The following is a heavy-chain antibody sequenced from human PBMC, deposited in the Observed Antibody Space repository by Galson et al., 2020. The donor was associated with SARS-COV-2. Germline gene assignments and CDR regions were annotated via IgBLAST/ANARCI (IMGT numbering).Heavy chain of an antibody. CDR2: IYYRGST. Sequence: SATLSLPCTVSGGSVSSSSYHWGWIRQPPGKGMAWIGSIYYRGSTYYNPSLKSRVTISVDTSKNQFSLKLSSVTAADTAVYYCARLLDCSGGSCPHNWFDPWGQGTLVTVSS. J-gene: IGHJ5*02. CDR3: ARLLDCSGGSCPHNWFDP. D-gene: IGHD2-15*01. V-gene: IGHV4-39*01. CDR1: GGSVSSSSYH.